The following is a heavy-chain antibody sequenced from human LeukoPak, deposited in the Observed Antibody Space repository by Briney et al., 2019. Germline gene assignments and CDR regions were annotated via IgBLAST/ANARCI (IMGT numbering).Heavy chain of an antibody. CDR1: GFTFSSYD. D-gene: IGHD3-10*01. Sequence: GGSLRLSCAASGFTFSSYDMHWVRQATGKGLEWVSAIGTAGDTYYPGSVKGRFTISRENAKNSLYLQMNSPRAGDTAVYYCARVAESGGFDYWGQGTLVTVSS. J-gene: IGHJ4*02. CDR3: ARVAESGGFDY. CDR2: IGTAGDT. V-gene: IGHV3-13*01.